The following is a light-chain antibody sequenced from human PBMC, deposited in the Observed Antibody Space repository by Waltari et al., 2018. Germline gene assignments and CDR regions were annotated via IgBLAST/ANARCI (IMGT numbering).Light chain of an antibody. CDR1: QSIGKY. CDR2: AAS. CDR3: QNHERLPAT. J-gene: IGKJ1*01. V-gene: IGKV3-20*01. Sequence: EIVLTQSPGTLSLSPGGRATLSCRASQSIGKYLVWYQQKPGQAPRLLIYAASSRATGVPDRFSGSGSGTDFSLTISRLEPEDFAVYYCQNHERLPATFGQGTKVEIK.